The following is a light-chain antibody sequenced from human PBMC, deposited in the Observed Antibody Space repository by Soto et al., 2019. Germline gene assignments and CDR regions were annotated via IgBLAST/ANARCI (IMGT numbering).Light chain of an antibody. Sequence: IQMTQSPSSVSASVGDSVTITCRASPDSSRWLAWYQQKPGRAPNLLISGASTLQRGVPSRFSGSGSGTDFTLTISGLQPEDFATYYCQQVDSFPLTFGPGTKVDFK. CDR3: QQVDSFPLT. CDR2: GAS. J-gene: IGKJ3*01. V-gene: IGKV1-12*02. CDR1: PDSSRW.